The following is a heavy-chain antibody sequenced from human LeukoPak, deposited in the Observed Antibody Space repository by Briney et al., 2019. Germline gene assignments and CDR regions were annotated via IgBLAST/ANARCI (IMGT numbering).Heavy chain of an antibody. CDR3: AKDYGRGTIHY. J-gene: IGHJ4*02. D-gene: IGHD3-3*01. Sequence: GGSLRLSCAASVFTFSCYGMHWVRQAPGKGLEWVTFIRYDARDEYYVDSVKGRFTISRDNSKNTLYLQMNSLRAKDTAVYFCAKDYGRGTIHYWGQGTLVIVSS. CDR1: VFTFSCYG. V-gene: IGHV3-30*02. CDR2: IRYDARDE.